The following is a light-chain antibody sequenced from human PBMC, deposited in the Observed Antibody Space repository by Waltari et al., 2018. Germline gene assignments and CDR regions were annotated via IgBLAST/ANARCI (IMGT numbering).Light chain of an antibody. Sequence: IVMTQSPGTLSVSPGQRASLSCRASETIYNFLAWYQQKPGQSPRLLIHGISTRAAGVPARFTGSGSGADFTLTIDSLQSDDFAVYYCQQYDNWPIFGPGTKVDLK. CDR3: QQYDNWPI. J-gene: IGKJ3*01. V-gene: IGKV3-15*01. CDR2: GIS. CDR1: ETIYNF.